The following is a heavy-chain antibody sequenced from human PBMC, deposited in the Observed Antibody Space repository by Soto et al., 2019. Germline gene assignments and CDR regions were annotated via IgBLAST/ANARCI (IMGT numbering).Heavy chain of an antibody. CDR3: AKGATMIVVVTDAFDI. J-gene: IGHJ3*02. V-gene: IGHV3-23*01. D-gene: IGHD3-22*01. CDR1: GFTFGSYA. Sequence: AGSLRLSCAASGFTFGSYAMSWVRQAPGEGLEWVSAISGSGGSTYYADSVKGRFTISRDNSKNTLYLQMNSLRAEDTAVYYCAKGATMIVVVTDAFDIWGQGTMVTVSS. CDR2: ISGSGGST.